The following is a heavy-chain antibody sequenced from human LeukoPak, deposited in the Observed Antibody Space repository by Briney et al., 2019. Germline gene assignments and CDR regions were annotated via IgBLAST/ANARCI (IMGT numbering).Heavy chain of an antibody. CDR1: GYTFTSYY. CDR3: AREDYGD. Sequence: GASVKVSCKPFGYTFTSYYIHWVRQAPGQGLEWMGIINPRGDYTTYAQNFQGRVTMTRNTSISTAYMELSSLRSEDTAVYYCAREDYGDWGQGTLVTVSS. D-gene: IGHD4-17*01. V-gene: IGHV1-46*01. CDR2: INPRGDYT. J-gene: IGHJ4*02.